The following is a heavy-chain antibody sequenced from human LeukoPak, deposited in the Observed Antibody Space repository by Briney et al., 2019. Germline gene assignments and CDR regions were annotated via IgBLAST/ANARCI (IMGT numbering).Heavy chain of an antibody. J-gene: IGHJ6*03. CDR2: IRYDGSNK. V-gene: IGHV3-30*02. D-gene: IGHD3-3*01. CDR3: AKDRSYYDFWSGYYTPTEYYYYMDV. Sequence: GSLRLSCAASGFTFSSYGMHWVRQAPGKGLEWVAFIRYDGSNKYYADSVKGRFTISRDNSKNTLYLQMNSLRAEGTAVYYCAKDRSYYDFWSGYYTPTEYYYYMDVWGKGTTVTVSS. CDR1: GFTFSSYG.